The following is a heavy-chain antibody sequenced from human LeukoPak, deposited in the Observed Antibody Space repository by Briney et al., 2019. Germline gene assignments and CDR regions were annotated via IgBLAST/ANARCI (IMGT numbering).Heavy chain of an antibody. CDR1: GYTFTGYY. J-gene: IGHJ6*02. CDR2: INPNSGGT. V-gene: IGHV1-2*04. Sequence: GASVKVSCKASGYTFTGYYMHWVRQAPGQGLEWMGWINPNSGGTNYAQKFQGWVTMTRDTSISTAYMELSRLRSDDTAVYYCARDGAHPPRRYCGSTSCYGQSYYGMDVWGQGTTVTVSS. CDR3: ARDGAHPPRRYCGSTSCYGQSYYGMDV. D-gene: IGHD2-2*01.